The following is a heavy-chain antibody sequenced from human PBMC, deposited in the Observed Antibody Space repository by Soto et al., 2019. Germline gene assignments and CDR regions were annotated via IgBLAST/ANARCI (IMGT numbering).Heavy chain of an antibody. Sequence: PLQTLSLTCAISGDSVSSNSAAWNWIRQSPSRGLEWLGRTYYRSKWFNDYAVSVKSRITINPDTSKNQFSLQLNSVTPEDTAVYYCARGVGIMITLLFDYWGQGTLVTVSS. CDR3: ARGVGIMITLLFDY. V-gene: IGHV6-1*01. CDR2: TYYRSKWFN. J-gene: IGHJ4*02. D-gene: IGHD3-16*01. CDR1: GDSVSSNSAA.